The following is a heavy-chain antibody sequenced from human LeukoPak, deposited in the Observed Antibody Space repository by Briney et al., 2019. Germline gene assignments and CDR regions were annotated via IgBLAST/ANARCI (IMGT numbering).Heavy chain of an antibody. CDR1: GYTFTGYY. J-gene: IGHJ6*04. D-gene: IGHD2-8*01. CDR3: ARDNGSGMDV. V-gene: IGHV1-2*04. CDR2: INPNSGGT. Sequence: AASVNLSCKASGYTFTGYYMHWVRQAPGQGLEWMGWINPNSGGTNYAKKFQGWVTMTRDTSISTAYMELSRLRSDDTAVYYCARDNGSGMDVWGKGTTVTVSS.